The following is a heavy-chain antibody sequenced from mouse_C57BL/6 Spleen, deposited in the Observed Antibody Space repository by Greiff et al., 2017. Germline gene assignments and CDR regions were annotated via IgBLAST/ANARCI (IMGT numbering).Heavy chain of an antibody. CDR2: IYPGDGDA. J-gene: IGHJ4*01. CDR1: GYAFSSSW. D-gene: IGHD3-1*01. Sequence: QVQLQQSGPELVKPGASVKISCKASGYAFSSSWMNWVKQRPGKGLEWIGRIYPGDGDANYNGKFKGKATLTADKSSSTAYMQRSSLTSEDSAVYFCARSGTYAMDYWGQGTSVTVSS. CDR3: ARSGTYAMDY. V-gene: IGHV1-82*01.